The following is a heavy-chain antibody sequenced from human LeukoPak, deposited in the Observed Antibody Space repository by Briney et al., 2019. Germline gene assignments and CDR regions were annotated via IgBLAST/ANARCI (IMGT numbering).Heavy chain of an antibody. CDR3: ARDGYYSLGYFDY. CDR1: GGSISSSSYY. V-gene: IGHV4-39*02. Sequence: SETLSLTCTVSGGSISSSSYYWGWIRQPPGKGLEWIGSIYYSGSTYYNPSLKSRVTISVDTSKNQFSLKLSSVTAADTAVYYCARDGYYSLGYFDYWGQGTLVTVSS. D-gene: IGHD5-12*01. J-gene: IGHJ4*02. CDR2: IYYSGST.